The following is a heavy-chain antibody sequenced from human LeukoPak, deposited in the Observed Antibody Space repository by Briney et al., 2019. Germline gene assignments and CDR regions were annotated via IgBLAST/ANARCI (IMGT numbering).Heavy chain of an antibody. CDR2: ISNDGNNQ. CDR1: GFTFSSYS. Sequence: GGSLRLSCAASGFTFSSYSMNWVRQAPGKGLEWVAGISNDGNNQYYADSVKGRFTISRDNSKNTLFLQMSRLTTEDTAVYYCAKDWLFGNHQFDHWGQGTLVTVSS. D-gene: IGHD1-14*01. V-gene: IGHV3-30*18. J-gene: IGHJ4*02. CDR3: AKDWLFGNHQFDH.